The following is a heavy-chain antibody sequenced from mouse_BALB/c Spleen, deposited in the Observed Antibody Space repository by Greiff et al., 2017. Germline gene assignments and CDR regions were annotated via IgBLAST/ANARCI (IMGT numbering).Heavy chain of an antibody. D-gene: IGHD1-1*01. CDR2: IWAGGST. V-gene: IGHV2-9*02. CDR1: GFSLTSFG. J-gene: IGHJ4*01. CDR3: ARHYYGSSYAMDY. Sequence: QVQLQQSGPGLVAPSQSLSIPGPVPGFSLTSFGVHGVRQPPGKGLEWLGVIWAGGSTNYNSALMSRLSISKDNSKSQVFLKMNSLQTDDTAMYYCARHYYGSSYAMDYWGQGTSVTVSS.